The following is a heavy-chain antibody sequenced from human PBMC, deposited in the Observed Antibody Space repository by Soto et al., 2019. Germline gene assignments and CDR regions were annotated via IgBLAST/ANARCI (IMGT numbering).Heavy chain of an antibody. D-gene: IGHD4-17*01. CDR3: ARGGRPSTDSTNYFDY. Sequence: SETLSLTCTVSGGSISSYYWSWIRQPPGKGLEWIGYIYYSGSTNYNPSLKSRVTISVDTSKNQFSLKLSSVTAADTAVYYCARGGRPSTDSTNYFDYWGQGTLVTVSS. J-gene: IGHJ4*02. CDR1: GGSISSYY. V-gene: IGHV4-59*01. CDR2: IYYSGST.